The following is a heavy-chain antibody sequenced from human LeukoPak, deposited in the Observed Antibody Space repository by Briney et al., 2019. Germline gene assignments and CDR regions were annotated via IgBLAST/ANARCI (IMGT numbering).Heavy chain of an antibody. D-gene: IGHD4-17*01. J-gene: IGHJ6*04. Sequence: SETLSLTCAVYGGSFSGYYWSWIRQPPGKGLEWIGEINHSGSTNYNLSLKSRVTISVDTSKNQFSLKLSSVTAADTAVYYCARSDYGDSYYYYYYGMDVWGKGTTVTVSS. V-gene: IGHV4-34*01. CDR2: INHSGST. CDR3: ARSDYGDSYYYYYYGMDV. CDR1: GGSFSGYY.